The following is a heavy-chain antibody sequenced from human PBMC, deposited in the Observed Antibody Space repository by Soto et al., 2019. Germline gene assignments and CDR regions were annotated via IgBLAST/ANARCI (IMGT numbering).Heavy chain of an antibody. CDR1: GGSISSGGYY. D-gene: IGHD2-2*01. V-gene: IGHV4-31*03. CDR3: ARVVGWDIVVVPAAINWFYP. J-gene: IGHJ5*02. CDR2: IYYSGST. Sequence: QVQLQESGPGLVKPSQTLSLTCTVSGGSISSGGYYWSWIRQHPGKGLEWIGYIYYSGSTYYNPSLKSRVTISVDTSKNQFSLKMSSVTAADTAVYYCARVVGWDIVVVPAAINWFYPWGQGTLVTVSS.